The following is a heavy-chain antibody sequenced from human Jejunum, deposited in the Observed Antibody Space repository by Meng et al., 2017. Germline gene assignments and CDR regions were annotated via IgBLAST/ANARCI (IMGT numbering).Heavy chain of an antibody. J-gene: IGHJ4*02. D-gene: IGHD3-3*01. CDR1: GGTFRRYG. V-gene: IGHV1-69*13. CDR3: ARGPPDDFWSGAFDY. CDR2: IVPMFGTV. Sequence: SVKVSCKTSGGTFRRYGFSWVRQAPGQGREWVGRIVPMFGTVNYAQKFQGRVTFTADGSTSTAYMELSRLTSDDTAVYYCARGPPDDFWSGAFDYWGQETLVTVSS.